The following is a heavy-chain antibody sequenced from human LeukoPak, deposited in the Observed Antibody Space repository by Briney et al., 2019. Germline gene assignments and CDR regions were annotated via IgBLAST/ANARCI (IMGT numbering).Heavy chain of an antibody. D-gene: IGHD3-3*01. CDR2: IYYSGST. Sequence: PSETLSLTCTVSGGSISSYYWSWIRQPPGKGLEWIGYIYYSGSTNYNPSLKSRVTISVDTSKNQFSLKLSSVTAADTAVYYCARARDYDFWSGYYPHDAFDIWGQGTMVTVSS. CDR1: GGSISSYY. CDR3: ARARDYDFWSGYYPHDAFDI. J-gene: IGHJ3*02. V-gene: IGHV4-59*12.